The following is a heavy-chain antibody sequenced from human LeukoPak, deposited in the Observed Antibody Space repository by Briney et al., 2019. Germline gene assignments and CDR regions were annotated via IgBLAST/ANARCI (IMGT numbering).Heavy chain of an antibody. CDR3: ARAGYTGGWTNWFDP. Sequence: VGSLRLSCAASGFAFNSYNMNWVRQAPGKGLEWVSYISSSSSTIYYADSVKGRFTISRDNAKTSLFLHMNSLRAEDTAVYYCARAGYTGGWTNWFDPWGQGTLVTVSS. J-gene: IGHJ5*02. CDR1: GFAFNSYN. D-gene: IGHD6-19*01. V-gene: IGHV3-48*04. CDR2: ISSSSSTI.